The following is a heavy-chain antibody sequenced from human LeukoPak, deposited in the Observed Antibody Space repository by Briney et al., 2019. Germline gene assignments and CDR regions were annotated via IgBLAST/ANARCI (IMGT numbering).Heavy chain of an antibody. J-gene: IGHJ6*03. CDR3: ARGYGSGSQYYYYYMDV. Sequence: AASVKVSCKASGYTFTSYDINWVRQATGQGLEWMGWMNPNSGNTGYAQKFQGRVTITRNTSISTAYMELSSLRSEDTAVYYCARGYGSGSQYYYYYMDVWGKGTTVTVSS. D-gene: IGHD3-10*01. CDR1: GYTFTSYD. V-gene: IGHV1-8*03. CDR2: MNPNSGNT.